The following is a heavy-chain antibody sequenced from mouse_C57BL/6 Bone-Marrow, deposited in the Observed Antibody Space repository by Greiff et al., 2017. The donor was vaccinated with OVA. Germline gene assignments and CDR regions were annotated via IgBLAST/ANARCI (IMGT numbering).Heavy chain of an antibody. Sequence: EVMLVESGGGLVKPGGSLKLSCAASGFTFSDYGMHWVRPAPEKGLAWVAYISSGSSNIYYADTVKGRFTISRDNAKSTLFLQMTSLRSEDTSMYYCARYYGSEDYYAMDYWGQGTSVTVSS. CDR1: GFTFSDYG. D-gene: IGHD1-1*01. V-gene: IGHV5-17*01. CDR2: ISSGSSNI. J-gene: IGHJ4*01. CDR3: ARYYGSEDYYAMDY.